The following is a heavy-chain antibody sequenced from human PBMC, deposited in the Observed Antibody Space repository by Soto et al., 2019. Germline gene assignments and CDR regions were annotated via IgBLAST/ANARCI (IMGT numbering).Heavy chain of an antibody. CDR1: GFTFSNAW. V-gene: IGHV3-15*01. D-gene: IGHD3-22*01. Sequence: PGGSLRLSCAASGFTFSNAWMSWVRQAPGKGLEWVGRIKSKTDGGTTDYAAPVKGRFTISRDDSKNTLYLQMNSLKTEDTAVYYCTTGTMIVVETFDYWGQGXLVTVYS. CDR3: TTGTMIVVETFDY. CDR2: IKSKTDGGTT. J-gene: IGHJ4*02.